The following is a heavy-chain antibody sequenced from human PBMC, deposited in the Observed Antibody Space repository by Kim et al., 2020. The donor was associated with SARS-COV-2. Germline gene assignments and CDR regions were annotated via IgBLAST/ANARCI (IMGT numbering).Heavy chain of an antibody. D-gene: IGHD2-15*01. CDR2: IYYSGST. V-gene: IGHV4-31*03. CDR1: GGSISSGGYY. J-gene: IGHJ4*02. Sequence: SETLSLTCTVSGGSISSGGYYWSWIRQHPGKGLEWIGYIYYSGSTYYNPSLKSRVTISVDTSKNQFSLKLSSVTAADTAVYYCARVGYCSGGSCYDMIFDYWGQGTLVTVSS. CDR3: ARVGYCSGGSCYDMIFDY.